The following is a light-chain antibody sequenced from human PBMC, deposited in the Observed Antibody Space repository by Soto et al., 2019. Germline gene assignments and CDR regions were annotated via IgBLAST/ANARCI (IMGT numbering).Light chain of an antibody. V-gene: IGKV3-15*01. CDR3: QQYNDLET. CDR2: GAF. CDR1: RSVIND. J-gene: IGKJ4*01. Sequence: MVLTQSPATLSVSPGGSATLSCRASRSVINDLAWYQQRPGQAPRLLIYGAFKRATGVPARFSGSGSGTHFTLTISSLESEDFAVYYCQQYNDLETFGGGTKVEIK.